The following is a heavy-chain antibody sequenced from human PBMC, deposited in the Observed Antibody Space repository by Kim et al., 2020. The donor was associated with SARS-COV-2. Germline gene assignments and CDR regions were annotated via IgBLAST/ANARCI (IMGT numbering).Heavy chain of an antibody. D-gene: IGHD3-10*01. CDR3: ARGTGSFIYYYYYYMDV. CDR1: GGSISSYY. V-gene: IGHV4-59*01. Sequence: SETLSLTCTVSGGSISSYYWSWIRQPPGKGLEWIGYIYYRGSTNYNPSLKSRVTISVDTSKNQFSLKLSSVTAADTAVYYCARGTGSFIYYYYYYMDVWGKGTTVTVSS. J-gene: IGHJ6*03. CDR2: IYYRGST.